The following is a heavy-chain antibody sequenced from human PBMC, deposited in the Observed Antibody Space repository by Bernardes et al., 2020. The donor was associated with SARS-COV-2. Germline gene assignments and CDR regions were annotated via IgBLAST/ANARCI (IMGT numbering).Heavy chain of an antibody. V-gene: IGHV3-48*01. CDR2: ISSSGNTI. CDR3: RGVYYFYGMEV. CDR1: GFTFSTYS. Sequence: VGSLSLSCAASGFTFSTYSMNWVRQAPGKGLEWVAYISSSGNTIYYADSVKGRFTISRDNVKDSLSLQMNSLRAEDTAVYYCRGVYYFYGMEVWGPGTTVTVS. J-gene: IGHJ6*02.